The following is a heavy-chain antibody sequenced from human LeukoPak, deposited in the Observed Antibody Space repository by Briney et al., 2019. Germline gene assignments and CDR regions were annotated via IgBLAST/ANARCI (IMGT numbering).Heavy chain of an antibody. D-gene: IGHD6-13*01. CDR2: IYPGDSDT. CDR3: ARHGGSSWYPTGAFDI. V-gene: IGHV5-51*01. Sequence: GESLKISCKGSGYSFTSYWIGWVRQMPGKGLEWMGIIYPGDSDTRYSPSFQGQVTISADKSISTAYLQWSSLEASDTAMYYCARHGGSSWYPTGAFDIWGQGTMVTVSS. J-gene: IGHJ3*02. CDR1: GYSFTSYW.